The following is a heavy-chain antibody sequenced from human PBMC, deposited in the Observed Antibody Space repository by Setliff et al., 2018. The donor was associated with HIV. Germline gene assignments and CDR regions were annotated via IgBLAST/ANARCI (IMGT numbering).Heavy chain of an antibody. CDR3: AIPFMTNGDYIFDY. CDR2: IIPIFGTA. V-gene: IGHV1-69*13. Sequence: ASVKVSCKASGGAFSSYAISWVRQAPGQGLEWMGGIIPIFGTANYAQKFQGRVTITADESTSTAYMELSSLRSEDTAVYYCAIPFMTNGDYIFDYWGQGTLVTVSS. J-gene: IGHJ4*02. CDR1: GGAFSSYA. D-gene: IGHD4-17*01.